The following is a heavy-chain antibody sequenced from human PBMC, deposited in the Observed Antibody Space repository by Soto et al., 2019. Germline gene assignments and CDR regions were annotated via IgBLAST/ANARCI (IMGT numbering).Heavy chain of an antibody. V-gene: IGHV1-8*01. J-gene: IGHJ6*03. CDR1: GYTFSNYN. Sequence: QEQLVQSGAEVKKPGAPVKVSCKASGYTFSNYNINWVRQASEQGLEWMGWMNPDSGNTGYAEKFQGSVTMTRNSSISTAYMELSGLRSEDTAVYYCAREAASDPSFYYHYMDVWGKGTTVTVSS. CDR2: MNPDSGNT. D-gene: IGHD3-10*01. CDR3: AREAASDPSFYYHYMDV.